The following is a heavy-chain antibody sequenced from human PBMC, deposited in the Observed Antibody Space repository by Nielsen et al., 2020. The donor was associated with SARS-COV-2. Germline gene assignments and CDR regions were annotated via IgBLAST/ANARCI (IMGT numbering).Heavy chain of an antibody. V-gene: IGHV4-34*01. D-gene: IGHD6-19*01. CDR2: INPSGST. CDR1: GGSFSGYY. CDR3: ARGIPVAPRVVNWFDP. J-gene: IGHJ5*02. Sequence: SETLSLTCAVYGGSFSGYYWSWDRQPPGKGLEWDGEINPSGSTNYNPSLKSRVTISVDTSKNQFSLKLSSVTAADTAVYYCARGIPVAPRVVNWFDPWGQGTLVTVSS.